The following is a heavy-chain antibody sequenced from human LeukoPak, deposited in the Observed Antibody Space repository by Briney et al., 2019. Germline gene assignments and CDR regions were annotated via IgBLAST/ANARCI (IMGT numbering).Heavy chain of an antibody. CDR3: ARDSLQQLPH. Sequence: PGGSLRLSCAASGFTFSSYGMHWVRQAPGKGLEWVVVIWYDGSNKYYADSVKGRFTISRDNSKNTLYLQMNSLRAEDTAVYYCARDSLQQLPHWGQGTLVTVSS. CDR2: IWYDGSNK. D-gene: IGHD6-13*01. J-gene: IGHJ4*02. CDR1: GFTFSSYG. V-gene: IGHV3-33*01.